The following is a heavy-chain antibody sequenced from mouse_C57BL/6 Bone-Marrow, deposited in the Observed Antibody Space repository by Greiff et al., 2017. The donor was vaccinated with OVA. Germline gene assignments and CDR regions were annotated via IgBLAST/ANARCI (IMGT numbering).Heavy chain of an antibody. CDR3: ARSGHYGSSHYYFDY. CDR1: GYTFTSYW. Sequence: QVQLQQPGAELVKPGASVKLSCKASGYTFTSYWMQWVKQRPGQGLEWIGEIDPSDSYTNYNQKFKGKATLTVDTSSSTAYMQLSSLTSEDSAVYYCARSGHYGSSHYYFDYWGQGTTLTVSS. J-gene: IGHJ2*01. CDR2: IDPSDSYT. D-gene: IGHD1-1*01. V-gene: IGHV1-50*01.